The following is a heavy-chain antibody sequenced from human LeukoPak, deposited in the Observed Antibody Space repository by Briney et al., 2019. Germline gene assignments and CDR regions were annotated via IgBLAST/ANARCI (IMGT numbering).Heavy chain of an antibody. V-gene: IGHV3-23*01. J-gene: IGHJ4*02. CDR2: ISGSGGST. D-gene: IGHD1-7*01. CDR3: AKATGTTLTYGDY. CDR1: GFTFSSYA. Sequence: GGSLRLSCAASGFTFSSYAMSWVRQAPGKGLEWVSAISGSGGSTYYADSVKGRFTISRDNTRNTLYLQMNSLRAEDTAVYYCAKATGTTLTYGDYWGQGTLVTVSS.